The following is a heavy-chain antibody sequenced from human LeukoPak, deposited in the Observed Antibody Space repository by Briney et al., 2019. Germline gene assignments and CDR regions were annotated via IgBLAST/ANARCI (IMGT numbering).Heavy chain of an antibody. V-gene: IGHV3-9*03. D-gene: IGHD3-22*01. CDR2: ISWNSGSI. CDR3: AKDSDSSGYGAFGY. Sequence: PGGSLRLSCAASGFTFDDYAMHWVRQAPGKGLEWVSGISWNSGSIGYADSVKGRFTISRDNAKNSLYLQMNSLRAEDMALYYCAKDSDSSGYGAFGYWGQGTLVTVSS. J-gene: IGHJ4*02. CDR1: GFTFDDYA.